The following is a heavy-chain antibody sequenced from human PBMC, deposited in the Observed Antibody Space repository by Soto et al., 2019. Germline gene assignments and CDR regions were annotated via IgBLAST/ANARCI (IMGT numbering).Heavy chain of an antibody. CDR2: IYWDDDK. J-gene: IGHJ3*02. Sequence: QITLKESGPTLVKPTQTLTLTCTFSGFSLSTSGVGVGWIRQPPGTALEWLALIYWDDDKRYRPSLKSRLTITKDTSKNQVVLTMTNMDPVDTATYYCAHRRQQLVPLGAFDIWGQGTMVTVSS. CDR1: GFSLSTSGVG. V-gene: IGHV2-5*02. CDR3: AHRRQQLVPLGAFDI. D-gene: IGHD6-13*01.